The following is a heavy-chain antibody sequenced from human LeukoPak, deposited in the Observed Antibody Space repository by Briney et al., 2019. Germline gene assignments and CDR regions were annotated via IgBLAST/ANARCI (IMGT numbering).Heavy chain of an antibody. CDR1: GGSISSYY. Sequence: PSETLSLTCTVSGGSISSYYWNSIRQPPGKGLEWIGSISYSGSTNYNPSLESRVTISVDTSKNRISLKLRSVTAADTTVYYCARAPERWYSYGSYTYYYMDVWGKGTTVTVSS. V-gene: IGHV4-59*01. D-gene: IGHD5-18*01. CDR2: ISYSGST. CDR3: ARAPERWYSYGSYTYYYMDV. J-gene: IGHJ6*03.